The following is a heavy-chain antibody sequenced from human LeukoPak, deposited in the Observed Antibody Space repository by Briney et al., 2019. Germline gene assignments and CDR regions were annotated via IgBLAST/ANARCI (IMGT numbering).Heavy chain of an antibody. CDR1: GVRFSGCS. Sequence: GGSLRVSCAASGVRFSGCSLSWVRQAPGKGLEWVATINEVGSKTYYDDSVKGRFTISRDNAKPSLYLEMSSLRAEDTAVYYCARLLGTVTTFDYWGQGTLVTVSS. V-gene: IGHV3-7*01. CDR2: INEVGSKT. J-gene: IGHJ4*02. CDR3: ARLLGTVTTFDY. D-gene: IGHD1-26*01.